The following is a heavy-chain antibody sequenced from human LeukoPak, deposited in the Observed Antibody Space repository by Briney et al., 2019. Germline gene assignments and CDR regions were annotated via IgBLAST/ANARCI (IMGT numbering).Heavy chain of an antibody. CDR1: GGSISSSSYY. CDR3: AASVAEYYFDY. J-gene: IGHJ4*02. V-gene: IGHV4-39*07. CDR2: IYYSGST. Sequence: SETLSLTCTVSGGSISSSSYYWGWIRQPPGKGLEWIGSIYYSGSTYYNPSLKSRVTISVDTSKNQFSLKLSSVTAADTAVYYCAASVAEYYFDYWGQGTLVTVSS. D-gene: IGHD6-19*01.